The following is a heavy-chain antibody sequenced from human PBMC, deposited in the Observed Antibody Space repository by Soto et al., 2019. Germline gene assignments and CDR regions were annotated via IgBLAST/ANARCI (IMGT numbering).Heavy chain of an antibody. CDR1: GYTLASDA. Sequence: QVQLVQSGAEVKKPGASVKVSCRASGYTLASDAISWMRQAPGQGLEWMGWISAYNGNTNYAQKLQGRVTMTTDTSTSTAHMELRSLRSDDTAVYYCARDPPPPDYWGQGPLVTVSS. V-gene: IGHV1-18*01. CDR3: ARDPPPPDY. CDR2: ISAYNGNT. J-gene: IGHJ4*02.